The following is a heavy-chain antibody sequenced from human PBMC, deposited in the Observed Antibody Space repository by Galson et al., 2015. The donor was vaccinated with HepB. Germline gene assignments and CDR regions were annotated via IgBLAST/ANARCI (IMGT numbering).Heavy chain of an antibody. CDR2: SPWDADK. Sequence: LVKPTQTRTPICTFSCVSLRPSGVGVDWVLQPPAKAMECLALSPWDADKRYSPSLASRLTITKDAARNQVVLTMTNMDPMDTATYYCAHRRSPPGLRDFFGYWGQGAQVTVSS. CDR1: CVSLRPSGVG. CDR3: AHRRSPPGLRDFFGY. V-gene: IGHV2-5*02. D-gene: IGHD3-3*01. J-gene: IGHJ4*02.